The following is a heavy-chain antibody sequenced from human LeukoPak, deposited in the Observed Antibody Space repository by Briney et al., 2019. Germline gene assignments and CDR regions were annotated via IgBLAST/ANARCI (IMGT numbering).Heavy chain of an antibody. V-gene: IGHV3-73*01. CDR2: IRSKSNNYAT. Sequence: GGSLRLSCAAPGFTFSGSAMHWVRQASGKGLEWVGRIRSKSNNYATAYAASVKGRLTISRDDSKNTAYLQMNSLKTEDTAVYYCARDPGYSSEGGPWGQGTLVTVSS. CDR3: ARDPGYSSEGGP. J-gene: IGHJ5*02. D-gene: IGHD6-25*01. CDR1: GFTFSGSA.